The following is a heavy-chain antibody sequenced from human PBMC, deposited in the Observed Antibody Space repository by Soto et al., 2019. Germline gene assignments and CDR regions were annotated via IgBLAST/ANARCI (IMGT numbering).Heavy chain of an antibody. Sequence: PGESLKISCKGSGYSFTSYWIGWVRQMPGKGLEWMGIIYPGDSDTRYSPSFQGQVTISADKSISTAYLQWSSLKASDTAMYYCASGVVHPWWYYGMDVWGQGTTVTVPS. CDR2: IYPGDSDT. CDR1: GYSFTSYW. J-gene: IGHJ6*02. D-gene: IGHD3-3*01. CDR3: ASGVVHPWWYYGMDV. V-gene: IGHV5-51*01.